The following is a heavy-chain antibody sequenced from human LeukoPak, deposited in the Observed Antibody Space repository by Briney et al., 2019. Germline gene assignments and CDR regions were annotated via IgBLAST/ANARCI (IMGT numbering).Heavy chain of an antibody. V-gene: IGHV1-69*13. CDR2: IIPIFGTA. J-gene: IGHJ4*02. CDR1: GGTFSSYA. CDR3: ARVMKSVRFLEWLDHD. Sequence: PEASVKVSCKASGGTFSSYAISWVRQAPGQGLEWMGGIIPIFGTANYAQKFQGRVTITADESTSTAYMELSSLRSEDTAVYYCARVMKSVRFLEWLDHDWGQGTLVTVSS. D-gene: IGHD3-3*01.